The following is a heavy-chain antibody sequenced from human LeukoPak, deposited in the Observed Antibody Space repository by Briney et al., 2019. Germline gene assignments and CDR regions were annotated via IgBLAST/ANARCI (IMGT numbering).Heavy chain of an antibody. Sequence: SETLSLTCTVSGGSISSYYWSWIRQPPGKGLEWIGYIYYSGSTNYNPSLKSRVTISVDTPKNQFSLKLSSVTAADTAVYYCARERLGYSYGRNYGMDVWGQGTTVTVSS. J-gene: IGHJ6*02. D-gene: IGHD5-18*01. CDR2: IYYSGST. CDR3: ARERLGYSYGRNYGMDV. CDR1: GGSISSYY. V-gene: IGHV4-59*01.